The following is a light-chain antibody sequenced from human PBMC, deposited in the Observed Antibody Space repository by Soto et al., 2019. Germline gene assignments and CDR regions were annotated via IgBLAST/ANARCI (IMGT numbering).Light chain of an antibody. CDR3: QQYNNWPLT. CDR1: QSVTSN. CDR2: GAS. J-gene: IGKJ4*01. Sequence: EIVMTQSPATVSVSPGERAALSCRASQSVTSNLAWYQQKPGQAPRLLIYGASTRATGIPARFSGSGSGTEFTLTISSLQSGDFAVYYCQQYNNWPLTFGGGTKVEIK. V-gene: IGKV3-15*01.